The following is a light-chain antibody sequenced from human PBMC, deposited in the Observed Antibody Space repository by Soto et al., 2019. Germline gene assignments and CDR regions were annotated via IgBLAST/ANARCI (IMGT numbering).Light chain of an antibody. Sequence: QSVLTQPPSVSGAPGQRVTISCTGSSSNIGAGYDVHWYQQLPGTAPKLLIYGNSNRPSGVPDRFSGSKSGTSASLAITGLQAEDEAEYYCQSYDSSLSGTVFGGGTKRTFL. CDR2: GNS. CDR3: QSYDSSLSGTV. V-gene: IGLV1-40*01. J-gene: IGLJ2*01. CDR1: SSNIGAGYD.